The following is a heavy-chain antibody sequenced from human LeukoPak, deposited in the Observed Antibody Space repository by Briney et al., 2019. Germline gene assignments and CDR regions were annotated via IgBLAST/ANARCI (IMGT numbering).Heavy chain of an antibody. V-gene: IGHV3-43*01. J-gene: IGHJ6*03. CDR3: AKSPYYFYMDV. CDR1: GFMFNDCS. CDR2: ISWDGGSV. Sequence: PGGSLRLSCAASGFMFNDCSMFWVRQVPGKGLEWVSFISWDGGSVYYADSVRGRFIISRDNRKESLYLQMNSLRTEDTALYYCAKSPYYFYMDVWGKGTTVTVSS.